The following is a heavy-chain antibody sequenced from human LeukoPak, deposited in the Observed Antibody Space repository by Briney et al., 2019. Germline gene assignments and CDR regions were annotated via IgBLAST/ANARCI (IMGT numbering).Heavy chain of an antibody. Sequence: TGGSLRLSCAASGFTFSSYAMSWVRQAPGKGLEWVSLISGSGDSRYYADSVKGRFTISRDNAKNTLWLQMNSLRAEDTAVYYCAKGVTTVRIYYHGMDVWGQGTTVTVSS. D-gene: IGHD4-17*01. CDR3: AKGVTTVRIYYHGMDV. V-gene: IGHV3-23*01. CDR2: ISGSGDSR. CDR1: GFTFSSYA. J-gene: IGHJ6*02.